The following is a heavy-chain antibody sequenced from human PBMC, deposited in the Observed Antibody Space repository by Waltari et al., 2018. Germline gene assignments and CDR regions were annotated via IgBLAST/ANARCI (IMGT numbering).Heavy chain of an antibody. CDR1: GGSFSGYY. D-gene: IGHD3-16*01. V-gene: IGHV4-34*01. CDR2: INHSGST. CDR3: AREGEAQFHYYYYYYYYMDV. J-gene: IGHJ6*03. Sequence: QVQLQQWGAGLLKPSETLSLTCAVYGGSFSGYYWSWIRQPPGQGLEWIGEINHSGSTNYNPSLKSRVTISVDTSKNQFSLKLSSVTAADTAVYYCAREGEAQFHYYYYYYYYMDVWGKGTTVTVSS.